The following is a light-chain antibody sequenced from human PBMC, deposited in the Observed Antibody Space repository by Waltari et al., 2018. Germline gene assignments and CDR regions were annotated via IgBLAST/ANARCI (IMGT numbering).Light chain of an antibody. V-gene: IGLV1-47*01. J-gene: IGLJ1*01. Sequence: GSSSNLGSNYLYWYQQLPGTAPKLLIYRNNQRPSGVPDRFSASKSGTSASLAISGLRSEDEAVYYCASWDDSHYVFGTGTQVTVL. CDR1: SSNLGSNY. CDR3: ASWDDSHYV. CDR2: RNN.